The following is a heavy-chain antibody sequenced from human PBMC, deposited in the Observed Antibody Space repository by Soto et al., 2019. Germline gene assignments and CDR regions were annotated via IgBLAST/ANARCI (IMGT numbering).Heavy chain of an antibody. D-gene: IGHD3-9*01. CDR3: ASWDYDILTGYSLDY. CDR2: IYYSGST. V-gene: IGHV4-39*01. J-gene: IGHJ4*02. Sequence: SETLSLTCTVSGGSISSSSYYWGWIRQPPGKGLEWIGSIYYSGSTYYNPSLKSRVTISVDTSKNQFSLKLSSVTAADTAVYYCASWDYDILTGYSLDYWGQGTLVTVSS. CDR1: GGSISSSSYY.